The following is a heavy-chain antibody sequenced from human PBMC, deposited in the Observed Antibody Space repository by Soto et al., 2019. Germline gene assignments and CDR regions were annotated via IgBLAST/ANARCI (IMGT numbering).Heavy chain of an antibody. V-gene: IGHV3-23*01. CDR2: ISGSGGRT. Sequence: EMQLLESGGGLVQPGGSLRLSCVASGFPFSSYAMSWVRQTPGKGLVWVSGISGSGGRTYYADSVKGRFTISRDNSNNTLSLQKHILRVEDTAVYFCAKGGYYSLFDIWGQGTVVTVSA. CDR1: GFPFSSYA. CDR3: AKGGYYSLFDI. J-gene: IGHJ3*02. D-gene: IGHD3-16*01.